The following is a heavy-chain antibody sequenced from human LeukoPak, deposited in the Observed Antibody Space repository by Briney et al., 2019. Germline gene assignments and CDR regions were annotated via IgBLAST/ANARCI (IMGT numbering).Heavy chain of an antibody. V-gene: IGHV4-34*01. CDR2: INHSGST. CDR1: GGSFSGYY. CDR3: VRSELNDYSRY. J-gene: IGHJ4*02. D-gene: IGHD4-11*01. Sequence: SETLSLTCAVYGGSFSGYYWSRIRQPPGKGLEWIGEINHSGSTNYNPSLKSRVTISVDTSKNQFSLKLSSVTDADTAVYFCVRSELNDYSRYWGQGSQVIVSS.